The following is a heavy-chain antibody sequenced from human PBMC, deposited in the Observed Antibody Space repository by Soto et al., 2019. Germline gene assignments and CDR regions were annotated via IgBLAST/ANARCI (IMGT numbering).Heavy chain of an antibody. V-gene: IGHV3-21*01. CDR3: AGRATEPPERASSSDY. J-gene: IGHJ4*02. D-gene: IGHD1-1*01. CDR2: ISSSSSYI. CDR1: GFTFSSYS. Sequence: GGSLRLSCAASGFTFSSYSMNWVRQAPGKGLEWVSSISSSSSYIYYADSVKGRFTISRDNAKNSLYLQMNSLRAEDTAVYYCAGRATEPPERASSSDYWGQGTLVTVSS.